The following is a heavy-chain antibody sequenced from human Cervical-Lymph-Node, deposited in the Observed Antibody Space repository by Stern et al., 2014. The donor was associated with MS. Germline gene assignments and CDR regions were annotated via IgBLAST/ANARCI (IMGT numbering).Heavy chain of an antibody. CDR2: IWYDGSNK. D-gene: IGHD3-22*01. J-gene: IGHJ6*02. CDR1: GFTFSSYG. CDR3: ARDRFTMIGTMDV. V-gene: IGHV3-33*01. Sequence: VQLEESGGGVVKPGRSLRLSCEASGFTFSSYGMHWVRQAPGKGLEWVAVIWYDGSNKYYADSVKGRFTISRDNSKNTLYLQMNSLRAEDTAVYYCARDRFTMIGTMDVWGQGTTVTVSS.